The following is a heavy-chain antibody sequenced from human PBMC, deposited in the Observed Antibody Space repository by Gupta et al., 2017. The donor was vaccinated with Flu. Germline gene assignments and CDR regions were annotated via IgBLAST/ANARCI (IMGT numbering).Heavy chain of an antibody. J-gene: IGHJ5*02. CDR1: GFTFDDYA. D-gene: IGHD6-13*01. CDR3: AKDVVAAAGPGWFDP. Sequence: EVQLVESGGGLVQPGRSLRLSCAASGFTFDDYAMHWVRQAPGKGLEWVSGISWNSGSIGYADSVKGRFTISRDNAKNSLYLQMNSLRAEDTALYYCAKDVVAAAGPGWFDPWGQGTLVTVSS. V-gene: IGHV3-9*01. CDR2: ISWNSGSI.